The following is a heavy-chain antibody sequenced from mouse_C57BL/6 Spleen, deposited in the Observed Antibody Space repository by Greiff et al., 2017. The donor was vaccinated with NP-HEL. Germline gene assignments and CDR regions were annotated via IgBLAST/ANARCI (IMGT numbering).Heavy chain of an antibody. Sequence: VQLQQSGPELVKPGASVKISCKASGYTFTDYYMNWVKQSHGKSLEWIGDINPNNGGTSYNQKFKGKATLTLDKSSSTADMELRSLTSEDSAVYYCARRRDYAYWYFDVWGTGTTVTVAS. J-gene: IGHJ1*03. CDR3: ARRRDYAYWYFDV. D-gene: IGHD2-4*01. V-gene: IGHV1-26*01. CDR1: GYTFTDYY. CDR2: INPNNGGT.